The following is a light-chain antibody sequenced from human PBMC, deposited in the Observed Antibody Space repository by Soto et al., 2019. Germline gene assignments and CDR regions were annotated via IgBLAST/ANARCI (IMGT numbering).Light chain of an antibody. CDR1: QSVSNN. Sequence: EIAMTQPPATLSVSPGERVIVSCRASQSVSNNLAWYQQKPGQTPRLLVYGASARATGIPARFSGSRSGTEVTLTSSGRQSEDFAIYNCQQYNKWPITLGQGTLLEIK. CDR2: GAS. V-gene: IGKV3-15*01. J-gene: IGKJ5*01. CDR3: QQYNKWPIT.